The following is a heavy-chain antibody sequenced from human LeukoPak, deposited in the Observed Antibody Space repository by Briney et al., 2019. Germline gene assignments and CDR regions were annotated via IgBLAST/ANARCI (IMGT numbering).Heavy chain of an antibody. Sequence: IXXKGSGYSFTNXWIGXVRQMPGXXXXXMGIIYPGDSDTRYSPSFQGQVTISADKSISTAYLQWSSLKASDTAMYYCARPSRYCSSTSCYGDAFDIWGQGTMVTVSS. D-gene: IGHD2-2*01. CDR3: ARPSRYCSSTSCYGDAFDI. J-gene: IGHJ3*02. CDR2: IYPGDSDT. V-gene: IGHV5-51*01. CDR1: GYSFTNXW.